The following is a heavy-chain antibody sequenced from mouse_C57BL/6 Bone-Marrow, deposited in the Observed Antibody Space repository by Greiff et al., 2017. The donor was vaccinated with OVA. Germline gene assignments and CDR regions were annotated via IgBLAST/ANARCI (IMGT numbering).Heavy chain of an antibody. J-gene: IGHJ1*03. V-gene: IGHV3-6*01. D-gene: IGHD2-4*01. CDR2: ISYDGSN. CDR3: ARGGYDYDRYFDV. CDR1: GYSITSGYY. Sequence: VQLVESGPGLVKPSQSLSLTCSVTGYSITSGYYWNWIRQFPGNKLEWMGYISYDGSNNYNPSLKNRISITRDTSKNQFFLKLNSVTTEDTATYYCARGGYDYDRYFDVWGTGTTVTVSS.